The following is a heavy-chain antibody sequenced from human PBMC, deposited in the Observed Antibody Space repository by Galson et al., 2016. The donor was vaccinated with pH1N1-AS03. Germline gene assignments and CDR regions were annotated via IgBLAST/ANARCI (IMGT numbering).Heavy chain of an antibody. CDR2: INPKNGVT. CDR3: ARDPRGPCSSATCATTYYFGMDV. V-gene: IGHV1-2*04. D-gene: IGHD1-26*01. Sequence: SVKVSCKASGYIFTDFYVHWVRQAPGQGLEWMGWINPKNGVTNYAQKFQAWVTMTGDTSISTAYLELHGLKSDDPAVYYCARDPRGPCSSATCATTYYFGMDVWGQGTTVIVS. CDR1: GYIFTDFY. J-gene: IGHJ6*02.